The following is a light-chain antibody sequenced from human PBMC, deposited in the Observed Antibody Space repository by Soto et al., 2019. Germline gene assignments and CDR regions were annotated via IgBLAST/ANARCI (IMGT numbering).Light chain of an antibody. CDR3: QHYGTSPKWT. J-gene: IGKJ1*01. V-gene: IGKV3-20*01. Sequence: EIVLTQSPGTLSLSPGERATLSCRASQDVSSTDLTWYQQKPGQAPRVLIYGTSTRATGIPDRFSGSGSGTDFTLTISRLEPEDFAVYYCQHYGTSPKWTFGPGTKVDIK. CDR2: GTS. CDR1: QDVSSTD.